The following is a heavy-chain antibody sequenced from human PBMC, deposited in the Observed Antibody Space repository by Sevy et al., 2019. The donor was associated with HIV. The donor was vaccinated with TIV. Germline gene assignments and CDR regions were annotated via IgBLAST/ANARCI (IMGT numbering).Heavy chain of an antibody. CDR2: IRSKEYGGAT. D-gene: IGHD3-22*01. CDR3: TRGYYYDSSGYSDY. CDR1: GFTFGDYA. J-gene: IGHJ4*02. V-gene: IGHV3-49*03. Sequence: GGSLRLSCTGSGFTFGDYAMSWFRQAPGMGLEWVGFIRSKEYGGATEHARSVKGRFTISRDDSKSIADLQMNSLKTEDTAVYYCTRGYYYDSSGYSDYWGQGTLVTVSS.